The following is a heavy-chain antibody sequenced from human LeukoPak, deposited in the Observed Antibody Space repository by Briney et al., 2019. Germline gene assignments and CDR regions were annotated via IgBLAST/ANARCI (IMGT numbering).Heavy chain of an antibody. Sequence: SETLSLTCSVSGRSISSGGYYWSWLRQHPGRGREWIGYIYYSESTYYHPSLKSRVTISVDTSKDQFSLKLSSVAAVDTAVYYCARMADACDIWGQETMDTVSS. V-gene: IGHV4-31*03. CDR2: IYYSEST. CDR3: ARMADACDI. CDR1: GRSISSGGYY. J-gene: IGHJ3*02. D-gene: IGHD5-24*01.